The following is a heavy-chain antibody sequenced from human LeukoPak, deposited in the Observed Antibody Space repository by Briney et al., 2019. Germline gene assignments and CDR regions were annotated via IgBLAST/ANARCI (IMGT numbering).Heavy chain of an antibody. CDR2: ILNSGST. V-gene: IGHV4-59*01. CDR1: GGSISGYY. CDR3: ARARYFDS. Sequence: SETLSLTCAVSGGSISGYYWSWIRQTPGKGLEWIGYILNSGSTNFNPSLKSRVTISLDTPKSQFSLKLSSVTAADTAVYYCARARYFDSWGQGTLVTVSS. J-gene: IGHJ4*02.